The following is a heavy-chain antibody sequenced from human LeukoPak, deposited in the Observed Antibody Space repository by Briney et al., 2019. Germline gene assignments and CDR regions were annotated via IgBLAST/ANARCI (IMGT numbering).Heavy chain of an antibody. CDR2: ISADGGSA. CDR1: GFSFSSYP. J-gene: IGHJ4*02. Sequence: GGSLRLSCAASGFSFSSYPMNWVRQAPGKGLEWVSLISADGGSAFSADSVKGRFSISRDNSKNSLYLQMDSLRSEDTAMYYCAKESGKFDYWGQGTLVVVSS. CDR3: AKESGKFDY. V-gene: IGHV3-43*02.